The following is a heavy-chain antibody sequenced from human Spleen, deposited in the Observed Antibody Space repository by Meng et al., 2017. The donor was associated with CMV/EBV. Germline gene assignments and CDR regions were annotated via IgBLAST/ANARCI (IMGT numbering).Heavy chain of an antibody. CDR3: AKDAGGSYYVPYYFDY. CDR1: GGTGRNYA. CDR2: ISGSGGNK. J-gene: IGHJ4*02. D-gene: IGHD1-26*01. Sequence: GGTGRNYAMSWVGQAQGKGLEWVATISGSGGNKYDEDSVKGRFTSSRDNSKHTLYLQMNSLRAEDTATYYCAKDAGGSYYVPYYFDYWGQGTLVTVSS. V-gene: IGHV3-23*01.